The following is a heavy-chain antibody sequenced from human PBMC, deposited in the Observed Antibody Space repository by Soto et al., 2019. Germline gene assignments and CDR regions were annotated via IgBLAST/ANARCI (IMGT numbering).Heavy chain of an antibody. Sequence: GGSLRLSCAASGFTFSDYYMSWIRQAPGKGLEWVSYISSSSSYTNYADSVKGRFTISRDKAKNSLYLQMNSLRAEDTAVYYCARNVARSASLDGIDLWGQGTTVTVSS. CDR1: GFTFSDYY. CDR2: ISSSSSYT. D-gene: IGHD3-16*01. J-gene: IGHJ6*02. V-gene: IGHV3-11*06. CDR3: ARNVARSASLDGIDL.